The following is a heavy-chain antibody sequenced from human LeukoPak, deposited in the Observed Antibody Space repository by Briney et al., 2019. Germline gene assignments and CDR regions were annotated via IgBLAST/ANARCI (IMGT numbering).Heavy chain of an antibody. CDR1: GDSVSSNRAA. Sequence: SQTLSLTCALPGDSVSSNRAAWNWIRQSPSRGLAWLGRTYYRSKWYNDYAVSVKSRITINPDTSKNQFSLQLNSVTPEDTAVYYCARDPSDYVWGSYRWYYFEDWGQGTLVTVSS. J-gene: IGHJ4*02. CDR2: TYYRSKWYN. D-gene: IGHD3-16*02. CDR3: ARDPSDYVWGSYRWYYFED. V-gene: IGHV6-1*01.